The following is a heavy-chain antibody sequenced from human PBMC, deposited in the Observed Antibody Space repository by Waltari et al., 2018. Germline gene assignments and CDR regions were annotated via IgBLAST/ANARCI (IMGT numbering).Heavy chain of an antibody. CDR3: ARDRGRGIYLDT. CDR1: GDSMSSTDW. Sequence: QLQLQESGPGLVKPSGTLSLRCAVSGDSMSSTDWWSWVRQSPQKGLEWLGQVHHSGKTNYNPSFASRVTVSVDTSNNQFSLRLTSATAADTAIYYCARDRGRGIYLDTWGPGTLVTVSP. J-gene: IGHJ5*02. V-gene: IGHV4-4*02. CDR2: VHHSGKT. D-gene: IGHD1-26*01.